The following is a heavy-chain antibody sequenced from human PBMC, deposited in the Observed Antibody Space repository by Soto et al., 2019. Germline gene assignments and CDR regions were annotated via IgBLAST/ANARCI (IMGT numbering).Heavy chain of an antibody. V-gene: IGHV1-18*04. CDR2: ISGYSGNA. Sequence: QVQGMQSGAEVKKPGDSVKVSCKTSGYIFSDYGINWVRQARGQGLEWMGWISGYSGNANLAQKFQGRVTMTTDKSTRTAYMELRRLRSDDTAVYYCAKRTSGTTWGESDYWGQGTLVTVSS. J-gene: IGHJ4*02. CDR1: GYIFSDYG. CDR3: AKRTSGTTWGESDY. D-gene: IGHD4-17*01.